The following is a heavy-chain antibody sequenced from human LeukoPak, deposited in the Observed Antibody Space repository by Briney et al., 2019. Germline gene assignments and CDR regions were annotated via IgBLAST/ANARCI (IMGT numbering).Heavy chain of an antibody. D-gene: IGHD2-15*01. CDR2: IIPICGTA. CDR1: GGTFSSYA. Sequence: SVKVSCKASGGTFSSYAISWVRQAPGQGLEWMGGIIPICGTANYAQKFQGRVTITTDKSTSTAYMELSSLRSEDTAVYYCARDRWNCSGGSCYLGLNDYWGQGTLVTVSS. CDR3: ARDRWNCSGGSCYLGLNDY. V-gene: IGHV1-69*05. J-gene: IGHJ4*02.